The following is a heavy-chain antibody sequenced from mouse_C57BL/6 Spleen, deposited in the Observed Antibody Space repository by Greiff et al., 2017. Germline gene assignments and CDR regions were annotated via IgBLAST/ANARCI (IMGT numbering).Heavy chain of an antibody. CDR3: ARSGGLFGGWYFDV. CDR2: INPNNGGS. J-gene: IGHJ1*03. D-gene: IGHD1-1*01. V-gene: IGHV1-18*01. Sequence: VQLKQSGPELVKPGASVKIPCKASGYTFTDYNMDWVKQSHGKSLEWIGDINPNNGGSIYNQKFKGKGTLTVDKSSSTAYMELRSLTSEDTAVYYCARSGGLFGGWYFDVWGTGTTVTVSS. CDR1: GYTFTDYN.